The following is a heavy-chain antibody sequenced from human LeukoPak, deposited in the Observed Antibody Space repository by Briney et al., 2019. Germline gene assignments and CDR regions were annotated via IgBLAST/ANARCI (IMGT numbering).Heavy chain of an antibody. CDR2: IYYSGST. CDR1: GGSISSSSYY. J-gene: IGHJ5*02. V-gene: IGHV4-39*02. Sequence: PSETLSLTCTVSGGSISSSSYYWGWIRQPPGKGLEWIAVIYYSGSTYYNPSLRGRLTISVDTSKNYFSLKLSSVTAADTALYFCAMYSSSSGWFDPWGQGTLVTVSS. CDR3: AMYSSSSGWFDP. D-gene: IGHD6-6*01.